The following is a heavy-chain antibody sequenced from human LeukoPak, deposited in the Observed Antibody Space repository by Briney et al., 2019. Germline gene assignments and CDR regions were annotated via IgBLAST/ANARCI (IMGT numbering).Heavy chain of an antibody. CDR1: GFTFTSSA. Sequence: GASVKVSCKASGFTFTSSAMQWVRQARGQRLEWIGWIVVGSGNTNYAQKFQERVTITRDMSTSTAYMELSSLRSEDTAVYYCASKGYSYGYVLDYWGQGTLVTVSS. CDR3: ASKGYSYGYVLDY. CDR2: IVVGSGNT. V-gene: IGHV1-58*02. J-gene: IGHJ4*02. D-gene: IGHD5-18*01.